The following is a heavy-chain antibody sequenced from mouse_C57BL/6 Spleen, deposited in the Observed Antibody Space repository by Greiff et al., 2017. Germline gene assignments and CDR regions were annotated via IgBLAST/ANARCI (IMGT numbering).Heavy chain of an antibody. J-gene: IGHJ3*01. V-gene: IGHV1-72*01. CDR1: GYTFTSYW. CDR2: IDPKSGGT. CDR3: ARESDDYDKGFAY. Sequence: QVQLQQSGAELVKPGASVKLSCKASGYTFTSYWMHWVKQRPGRGLEWIGRIDPKSGGTKYNEKFKSKATLTVDKPSSTAYMQLSSLTSEDSAVYYCARESDDYDKGFAYWGQGTLVTVSA. D-gene: IGHD2-4*01.